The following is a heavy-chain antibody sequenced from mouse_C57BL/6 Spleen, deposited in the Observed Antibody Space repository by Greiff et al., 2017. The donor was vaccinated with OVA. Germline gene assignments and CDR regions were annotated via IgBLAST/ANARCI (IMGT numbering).Heavy chain of an antibody. J-gene: IGHJ2*01. CDR3: TRGLRGGYLDY. Sequence: QVQLQQSGAELVRPGASVTLSCKASGYTFTDYEMHWVKQTPVHGLEWIGAIDPETGGTAYNQKFKGKAILTADKSSSTAYMELRSLTSEDSAVYYCTRGLRGGYLDYWGQGTTLTVSS. CDR2: IDPETGGT. V-gene: IGHV1-15*01. D-gene: IGHD3-1*01. CDR1: GYTFTDYE.